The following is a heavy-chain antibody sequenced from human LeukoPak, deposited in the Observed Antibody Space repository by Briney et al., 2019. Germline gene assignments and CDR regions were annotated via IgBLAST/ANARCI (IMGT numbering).Heavy chain of an antibody. V-gene: IGHV3-30*03. CDR3: ATFSDAFDI. J-gene: IGHJ3*02. Sequence: GKSLRLSCAASGFTFSSYGMHWVRQAPGKGLEWVAVISYDGSNKYYADSVKGRFTISRDNSKNTLYLLMNSLRAEDTAVYYCATFSDAFDIWGQGTMVTVSS. CDR1: GFTFSSYG. CDR2: ISYDGSNK.